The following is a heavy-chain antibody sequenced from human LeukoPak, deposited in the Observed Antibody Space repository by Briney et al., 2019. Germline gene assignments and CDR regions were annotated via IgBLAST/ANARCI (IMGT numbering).Heavy chain of an antibody. CDR2: IWYDGSNT. CDR3: ATLLQGDGMDV. D-gene: IGHD4-11*01. V-gene: IGHV3-33*01. CDR1: GFTFSSYG. Sequence: GRSLRLSCAASGFTFSSYGMHWVRQAPGKGLEWVAVIWYDGSNTYYADSVKGRFTMSRDNSKNTLYLQMNSLRAEDTAIYYCATLLQGDGMDVWGKGTTVTVSS. J-gene: IGHJ6*04.